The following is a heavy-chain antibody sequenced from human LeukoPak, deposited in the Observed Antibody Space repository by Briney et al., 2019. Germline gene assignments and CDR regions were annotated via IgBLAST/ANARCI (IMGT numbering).Heavy chain of an antibody. V-gene: IGHV3-23*01. CDR1: GFTFSSYG. Sequence: GGSLRLSCAASGFTFSSYGMSWVRQAPGKGLEWVSAISGSGGSTYYADSVKGRFTISRDNSKNTLYLQMNSLRPEDTALYYCSKDLDHGGNSAALDYWGQGTLVTVSS. D-gene: IGHD4-23*01. CDR2: ISGSGGST. CDR3: SKDLDHGGNSAALDY. J-gene: IGHJ4*02.